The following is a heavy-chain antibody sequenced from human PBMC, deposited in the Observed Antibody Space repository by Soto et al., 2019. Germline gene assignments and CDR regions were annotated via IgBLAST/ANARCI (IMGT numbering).Heavy chain of an antibody. D-gene: IGHD1-26*01. CDR1: GASITFGGYS. J-gene: IGHJ4*02. V-gene: IGHV4-30-2*01. CDR3: ARGGGSDSFDY. CDR2: INHLETT. Sequence: PSETLSLTCTASGASITFGGYSWSWIRQTPGKGLEWIGYINHLETTFYNPSFESRLTLSIDRAKNRFSLKLHSMSAADRAVYFCARGGGSDSFDYWGQGILVTVSS.